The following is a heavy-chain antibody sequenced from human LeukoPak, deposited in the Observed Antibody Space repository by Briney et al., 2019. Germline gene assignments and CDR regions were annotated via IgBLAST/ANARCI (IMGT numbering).Heavy chain of an antibody. CDR3: ARTRDGYNQYYFDY. V-gene: IGHV4-30-2*01. CDR1: GGSISSGGYS. J-gene: IGHJ4*02. Sequence: SQTLSLTCAVSGGSISSGGYSWRWIRQPPGKGLEWIGYIYHSGSTYYNPSLKSRVTISVDRSKNQFSLKLSSVTAADTAVYYCARTRDGYNQYYFDYWGQGTLVTVSS. D-gene: IGHD5-24*01. CDR2: IYHSGST.